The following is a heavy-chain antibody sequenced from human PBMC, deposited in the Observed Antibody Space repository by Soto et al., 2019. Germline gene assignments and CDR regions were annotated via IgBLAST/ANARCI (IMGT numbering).Heavy chain of an antibody. V-gene: IGHV2-5*02. D-gene: IGHD2-15*01. CDR2: IYWDNDR. CDR1: GFSLTNSGVG. CDR3: AHLVSYSSWQVCWFDS. Sequence: QITLKESGPTLVEPTQTLTLTCSFSGFSLTNSGVGVGWFRQAPGKALECLGIIYWDNDRRYNPSLKTRLTITTDASKKQVVLSMTYKEPVNTGTYYCAHLVSYSSWQVCWFDSWGQGTPVTVS. J-gene: IGHJ5*01.